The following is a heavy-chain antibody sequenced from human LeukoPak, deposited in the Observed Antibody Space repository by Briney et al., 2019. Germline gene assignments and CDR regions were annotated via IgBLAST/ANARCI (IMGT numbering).Heavy chain of an antibody. D-gene: IGHD3-10*01. V-gene: IGHV3-49*03. CDR1: GFTFGDYA. J-gene: IGHJ4*02. CDR3: TRAVGDWRGLIRCY. CDR2: IRSKAYGGTT. Sequence: PGGSLRLSCTASGFTFGDYAMSWFRQAPGKGLEWVGFIRSKAYGGTTEYAASVKGRFTISRDDSKSIAYLQMNSLKTEDTAVYYCTRAVGDWRGLIRCYWGQGTLVTVSS.